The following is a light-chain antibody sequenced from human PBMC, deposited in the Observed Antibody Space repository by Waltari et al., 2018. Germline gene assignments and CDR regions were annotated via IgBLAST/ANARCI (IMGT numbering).Light chain of an antibody. CDR2: WAS. J-gene: IGKJ2*02. V-gene: IGKV4-1*01. Sequence: DIVLTQSPDSLALSLGERATISCRSSQSVLSSTHSNNYLDWYQQRPGQPPKLLFYWASTRVSGVPDRFDGSGSGTDFTLTISSLQAEDLAVYYCQQYYTTPCTFGQGTRLEIK. CDR3: QQYYTTPCT. CDR1: QSVLSSTHSNNY.